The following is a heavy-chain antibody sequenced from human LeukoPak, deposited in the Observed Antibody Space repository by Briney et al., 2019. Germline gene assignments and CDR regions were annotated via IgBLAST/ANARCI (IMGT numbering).Heavy chain of an antibody. CDR2: ISGSATST. CDR1: GFTFRSYS. D-gene: IGHD3-22*01. CDR3: AKDLLRTVVVISAAGYYLDS. Sequence: GGSLRLSCAASGFTFRSYSMSWVRQAPGKGLEWVSTISGSATSTNYADSVKGRFTISRDNSKNTLYLQMNSLRAEDTAVYYCAKDLLRTVVVISAAGYYLDSWGQGTLVTVSS. J-gene: IGHJ4*02. V-gene: IGHV3-23*01.